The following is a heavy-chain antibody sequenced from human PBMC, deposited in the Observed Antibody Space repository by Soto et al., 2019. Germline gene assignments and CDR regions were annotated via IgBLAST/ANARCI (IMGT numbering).Heavy chain of an antibody. CDR1: GFSFRRYI. CDR2: ISSSTSTI. J-gene: IGHJ4*02. CDR3: AREDRGSYGVLDY. Sequence: PGGSRRRSWAACGFSFRRYIMNWVRQAPGKGLEWISYISSSTSTIYYADSVKGRFTISRDTAKNSLYLQMNSLRDEDTAISYCAREDRGSYGVLDYWGQGTQVTVSS. V-gene: IGHV3-48*02. D-gene: IGHD5-18*01.